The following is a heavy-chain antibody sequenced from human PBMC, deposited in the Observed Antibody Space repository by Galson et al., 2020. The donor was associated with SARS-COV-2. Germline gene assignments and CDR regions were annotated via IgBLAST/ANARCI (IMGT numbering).Heavy chain of an antibody. Sequence: GESLKISCAASGFTVSSNYMSWVRQAPGKGLEWVSVIYSGGSTYYADSVKGRFTISRDNSKNTLYLQMNSLRAEDTAVYYCARELYSSFDYWGQGTLVTVSS. J-gene: IGHJ4*02. V-gene: IGHV3-66*01. CDR1: GFTVSSNY. CDR2: IYSGGST. CDR3: ARELYSSFDY. D-gene: IGHD6-13*01.